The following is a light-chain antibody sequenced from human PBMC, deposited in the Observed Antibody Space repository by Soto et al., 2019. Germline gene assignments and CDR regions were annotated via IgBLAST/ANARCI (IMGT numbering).Light chain of an antibody. CDR2: SNN. Sequence: QSALTQPPSASGIPGQRVTISCSGSNSNIGRNTVNWYQQVPGTAPKLLIFSNNHRPSGVPDRFSGSKSGTSASLAISGLQSEDESNYYCASWDDSLTGYVFGTGTKVTVL. V-gene: IGLV1-44*01. CDR3: ASWDDSLTGYV. J-gene: IGLJ1*01. CDR1: NSNIGRNT.